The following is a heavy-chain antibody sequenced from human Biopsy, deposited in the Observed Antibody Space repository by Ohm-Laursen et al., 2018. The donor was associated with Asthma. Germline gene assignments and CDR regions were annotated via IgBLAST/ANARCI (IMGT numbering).Heavy chain of an antibody. V-gene: IGHV3-23*01. Sequence: SLRLSCAASGFTFSSSAMSWVRQAPGKGLERVSAITGSGGTIDYADSVKGRFTISRNISTNTVYLQMDSLSADDTAVYYCAKVGHGYGDYVGYLDPWGQGTLVTVSS. CDR1: GFTFSSSA. J-gene: IGHJ5*02. CDR2: ITGSGGTI. D-gene: IGHD4-17*01. CDR3: AKVGHGYGDYVGYLDP.